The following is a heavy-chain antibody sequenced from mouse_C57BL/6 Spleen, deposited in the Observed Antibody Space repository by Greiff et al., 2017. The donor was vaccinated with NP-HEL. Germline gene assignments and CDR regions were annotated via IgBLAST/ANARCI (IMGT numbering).Heavy chain of an antibody. J-gene: IGHJ2*01. CDR2: IHPSDSDT. Sequence: QVQLKQPGAELVKPGASVKVSCKASGYTFTSYWMHWVKQRPGQGLEWIGRIHPSDSDTKSNQKFKGKATLTVDKSSSTAYMQLSSLTSEDSAVYYCAINWDFDYWGQGTTLTVSS. D-gene: IGHD4-1*02. CDR1: GYTFTSYW. CDR3: AINWDFDY. V-gene: IGHV1-74*01.